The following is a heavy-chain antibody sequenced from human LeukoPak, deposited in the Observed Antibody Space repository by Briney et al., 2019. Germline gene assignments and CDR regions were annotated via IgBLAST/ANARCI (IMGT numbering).Heavy chain of an antibody. CDR3: ARTVLRYFDWSPAGGFDY. CDR1: GYSFTSYW. Sequence: GESLKISCKGSGYSFTSYWIGWVREMPGKGLEWMGIIYPGDSDTRYSPSFQGQVTISADKSISTAYLQWSSLKASDTAMYYCARTVLRYFDWSPAGGFDYWGQGTLVTVSS. D-gene: IGHD3-9*01. V-gene: IGHV5-51*01. J-gene: IGHJ4*02. CDR2: IYPGDSDT.